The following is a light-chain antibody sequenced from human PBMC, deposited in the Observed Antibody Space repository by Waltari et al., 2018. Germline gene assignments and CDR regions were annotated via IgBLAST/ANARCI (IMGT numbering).Light chain of an antibody. J-gene: IGKJ1*01. CDR3: HQYYSTPQT. Sequence: DIVLTQSPEFMAVSLGERAPLNGKSTQSLLFNSDSKSYLAWYQQRRGQPPTLLIYWASTRESGVPDRFNGSGSGTDFSLTISSLQAEDAAVYYCHQYYSTPQTFGQGTKVEVK. CDR1: QSLLFNSDSKSY. CDR2: WAS. V-gene: IGKV4-1*01.